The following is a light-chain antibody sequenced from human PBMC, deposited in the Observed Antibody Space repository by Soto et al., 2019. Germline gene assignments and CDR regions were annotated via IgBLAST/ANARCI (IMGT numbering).Light chain of an antibody. Sequence: TIPCRASQSISSYLNWYQQKPGKAPKLLIYAASSLQSGVPSRFSGSGSGTDFTLTISSLQPEDFATYYCQQSYSTLSITFGQGTRLEIK. CDR2: AAS. CDR3: QQSYSTLSIT. V-gene: IGKV1-39*01. CDR1: QSISSY. J-gene: IGKJ5*01.